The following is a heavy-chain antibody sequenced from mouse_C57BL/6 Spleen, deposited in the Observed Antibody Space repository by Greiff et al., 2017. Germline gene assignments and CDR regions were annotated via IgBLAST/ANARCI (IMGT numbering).Heavy chain of an antibody. CDR2: INPNNGGT. CDR3: ALYYGSSQWYFDV. J-gene: IGHJ1*03. D-gene: IGHD1-1*01. CDR1: GYTFTDYY. V-gene: IGHV1-26*01. Sequence: EVQLQQSGPELVKPGASVKISCKASGYTFTDYYMNWVKQSHGKSLEWIGDINPNNGGTSYNQKFKGKATLTVDKSSSTAYMELRSLTSDDSAVYYCALYYGSSQWYFDVWGTGTTVTVSS.